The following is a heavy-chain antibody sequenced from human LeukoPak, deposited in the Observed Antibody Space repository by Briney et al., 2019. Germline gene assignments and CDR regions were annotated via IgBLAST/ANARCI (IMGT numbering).Heavy chain of an antibody. CDR1: GFTFSNYN. CDR2: ISSSSTTI. V-gene: IGHV3-48*01. Sequence: GGSLRLSCAASGFTFSNYNMNWVRQAPGKGLEWLSYISSSSTTIYYADSVKGRFTIFRDNAKNSLYLQMNSLRAEDTAVYYCARASDFWSGAYYYYMDVRGKGNTVTVSS. J-gene: IGHJ6*03. D-gene: IGHD3-3*01. CDR3: ARASDFWSGAYYYYMDV.